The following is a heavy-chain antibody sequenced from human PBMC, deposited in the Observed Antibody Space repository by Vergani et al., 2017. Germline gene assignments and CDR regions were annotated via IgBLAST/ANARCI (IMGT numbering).Heavy chain of an antibody. CDR3: ARRKCGRIRSVDP. V-gene: IGHV4-34*01. CDR1: GGSFSGYY. J-gene: IGHJ5*02. D-gene: IGHD2-15*01. Sequence: QVQLQQWGAGLLKPSETLSLTCAVYGGSFSGYYWSWIRQPPWKGLEWIGESNHSGSTNYNPSLKSRVTISVDTSKNKFSLRLSSVTAADTAVYYCARRKCGRIRSVDPWGQGTLVTVSS. CDR2: SNHSGST.